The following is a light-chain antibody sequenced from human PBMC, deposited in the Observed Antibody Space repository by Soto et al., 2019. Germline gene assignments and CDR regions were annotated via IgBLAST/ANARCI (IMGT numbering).Light chain of an antibody. J-gene: IGKJ1*01. V-gene: IGKV3-15*01. CDR3: QQYNNWPPWT. Sequence: EIVMTQSPATLSVSPGERATLSCRASQSISTNLAWYQQKPGQAPRPLFYGASTRATGIPARFSGSGSGTEFTLTIGSLQSEDFAVYYCQQYNNWPPWTFGQGTKVEIK. CDR2: GAS. CDR1: QSISTN.